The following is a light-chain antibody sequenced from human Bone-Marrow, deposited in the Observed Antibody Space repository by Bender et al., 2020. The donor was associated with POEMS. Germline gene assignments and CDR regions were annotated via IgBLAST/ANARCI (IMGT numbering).Light chain of an antibody. CDR3: AAWEDSRNGWV. CDR1: SSNIGTDP. Sequence: QSVLNQPRSASGTPGQRVTISCSGRSSNIGTDPVNWYQRLPGTAPKLLIYINNQRPSGVPDRFSGSKSGPSASLAISGLPSEDEADYYCAAWEDSRNGWVFGGGTKLTVL. V-gene: IGLV1-44*01. CDR2: INN. J-gene: IGLJ3*02.